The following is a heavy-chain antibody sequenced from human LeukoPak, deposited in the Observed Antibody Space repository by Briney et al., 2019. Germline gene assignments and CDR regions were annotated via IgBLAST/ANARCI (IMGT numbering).Heavy chain of an antibody. CDR2: ISAYNGNT. Sequence: ASVKVSCKTSGYNFIRYGITWVRQAPGQGLEWMGWISAYNGNTNYAQKLQGGVTMTTDTSTSTAYMELRSLRSDDTAMYYCARVGGPYNDGYYYGMDVWGQGTTVTVSS. CDR3: ARVGGPYNDGYYYGMDV. J-gene: IGHJ6*02. D-gene: IGHD3-16*01. CDR1: GYNFIRYG. V-gene: IGHV1-18*01.